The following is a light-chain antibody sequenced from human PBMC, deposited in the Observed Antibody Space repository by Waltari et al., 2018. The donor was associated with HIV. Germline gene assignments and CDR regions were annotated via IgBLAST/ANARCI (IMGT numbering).Light chain of an antibody. Sequence: DIQMTQSPSSLSASVGDRVTITCRASQTISSYLNWYQQKPENAPKLLIYAASSLQSGVPSRFSGSGSGTEFTLTISSLQPEDFATYYCQQSYSTPWTFGQGTKVEIK. CDR2: AAS. CDR1: QTISSY. V-gene: IGKV1-39*01. J-gene: IGKJ1*01. CDR3: QQSYSTPWT.